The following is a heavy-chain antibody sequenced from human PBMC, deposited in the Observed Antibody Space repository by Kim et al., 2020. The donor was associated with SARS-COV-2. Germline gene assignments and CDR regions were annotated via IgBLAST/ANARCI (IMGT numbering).Heavy chain of an antibody. CDR1: GDSVSSNSAA. V-gene: IGHV6-1*01. Sequence: SQTLSLTCAISGDSVSSNSAAWNWIRQSPSRGLEWLGRTYYRSKWYNDYAVSVKSRITINPDTSKNQFSLQLNSVTPEDTAVYYCARELISEQLYYYYYYGMDVWGQGTTVTVSS. D-gene: IGHD5-18*01. CDR2: TYYRSKWYN. J-gene: IGHJ6*02. CDR3: ARELISEQLYYYYYYGMDV.